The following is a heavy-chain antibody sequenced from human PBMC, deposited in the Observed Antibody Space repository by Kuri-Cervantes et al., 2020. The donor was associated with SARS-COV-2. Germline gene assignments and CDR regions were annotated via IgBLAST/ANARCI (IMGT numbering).Heavy chain of an antibody. CDR2: ISSSSSTI. J-gene: IGHJ4*02. CDR3: AGDHGVLRFLEWLSINYFAS. V-gene: IGHV3-48*01. D-gene: IGHD3-3*01. CDR1: GFTFSSYA. Sequence: GESLKISCAASGFTFSSYAMSWVRQAPGKGLEWVSYISSSSSTIYYADSVKGRFTISRDNAKNSLYLQMNSLSAEDTAVYYCAGDHGVLRFLEWLSINYFASWAREPWSPSPQ.